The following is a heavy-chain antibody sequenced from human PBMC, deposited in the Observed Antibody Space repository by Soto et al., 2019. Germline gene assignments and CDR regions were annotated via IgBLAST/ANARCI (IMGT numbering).Heavy chain of an antibody. J-gene: IGHJ4*02. V-gene: IGHV1-58*01. CDR3: AADNDFWSGHYYFDY. CDR1: GFTFYNSA. CDR2: IVVGSGNT. Sequence: ASVKVSCKASGFTFYNSAVQWVRQARGQRLEWIGWIVVGSGNTNYAQKFQERVTIIRDMSTGTVYMDLSSLRSEDTAIYYCAADNDFWSGHYYFDYWGQGTLVTVSS. D-gene: IGHD3-3*01.